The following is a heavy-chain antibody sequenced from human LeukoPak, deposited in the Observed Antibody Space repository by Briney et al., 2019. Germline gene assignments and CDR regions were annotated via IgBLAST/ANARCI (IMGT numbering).Heavy chain of an antibody. CDR3: ARGSSSGWYFVDY. Sequence: ASVKVSCKTSGYTFTSCGISWVRHAPGQGLEWMGWISAYNGDTKSTPQFQGRVTMTTDTPTTTAYMDLRSLRSDDTAVYYCARGSSSGWYFVDYWGQGTLVTVSS. CDR2: ISAYNGDT. CDR1: GYTFTSCG. J-gene: IGHJ4*02. D-gene: IGHD6-19*01. V-gene: IGHV1-18*01.